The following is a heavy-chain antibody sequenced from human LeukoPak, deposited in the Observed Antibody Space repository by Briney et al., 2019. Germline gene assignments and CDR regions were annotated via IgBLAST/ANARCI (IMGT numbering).Heavy chain of an antibody. CDR1: GGSIDSSTYY. CDR3: ARDRACSNGICSYFDY. Sequence: SETLSLTCTVSGGSIDSSTYYWGWIRQPPGKGLEWIGSIYSSGSTYYNPSLKSRVTVSVDTSKNQFSLKLTSVTAADTAVYYCARDRACSNGICSYFDYWGQGTVVAVSS. J-gene: IGHJ4*02. CDR2: IYSSGST. V-gene: IGHV4-39*01. D-gene: IGHD2-8*01.